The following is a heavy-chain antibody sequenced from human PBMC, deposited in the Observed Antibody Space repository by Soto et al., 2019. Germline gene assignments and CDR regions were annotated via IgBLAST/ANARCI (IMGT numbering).Heavy chain of an antibody. J-gene: IGHJ6*02. CDR3: ARDYGDYHYYYGMDV. CDR1: GYTFTSYG. Sequence: QVQLVQSGAEVKKPGASVKVSCKASGYTFTSYGISWVRQAPGQGLEWMGWISAYNGNTNYAQKLQGRVTMTTDTSTRTAYMELRSLRSDDTAVYYCARDYGDYHYYYGMDVWGQGTTVTVSS. CDR2: ISAYNGNT. D-gene: IGHD4-17*01. V-gene: IGHV1-18*01.